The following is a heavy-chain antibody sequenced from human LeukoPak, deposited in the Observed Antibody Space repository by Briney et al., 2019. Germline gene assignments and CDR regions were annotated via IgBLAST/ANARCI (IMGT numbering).Heavy chain of an antibody. CDR3: AREGSIVPHQDLDY. CDR2: INSRGSGE. Sequence: GGSLGLSCAASGYTFSSYSMNWVRQAPGKGLEWVSSINSRGSGEYYADSVKGRFTISRDNAKNSLYLQMNSLRVEDTAVYYCAREGSIVPHQDLDYWGQGSLVTVSS. CDR1: GYTFSSYS. V-gene: IGHV3-21*01. D-gene: IGHD2-8*01. J-gene: IGHJ4*02.